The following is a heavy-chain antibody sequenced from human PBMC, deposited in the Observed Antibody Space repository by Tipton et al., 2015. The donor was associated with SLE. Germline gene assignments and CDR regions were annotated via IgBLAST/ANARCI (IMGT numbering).Heavy chain of an antibody. Sequence: TLSLTCAVYRGSFSGYYWSWIRRPPGKGLEWIGETTHSGKTNYNPSLKSRVTISADTSKNQFSLKLTSVTVADTAVYYCTRGGRGDGANPFDPCGQGNLVTVSS. CDR3: TRGGRGDGANPFDP. CDR2: TTHSGKT. CDR1: RGSFSGYY. D-gene: IGHD4/OR15-4a*01. J-gene: IGHJ5*02. V-gene: IGHV4-34*01.